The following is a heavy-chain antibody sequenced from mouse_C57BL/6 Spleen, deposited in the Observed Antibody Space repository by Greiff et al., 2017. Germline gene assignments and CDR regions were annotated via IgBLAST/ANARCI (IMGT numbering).Heavy chain of an antibody. Sequence: EVQRVESGGGLVKPGGSLKLSCAASGFTFSSYAMSWVRQTPEKRLEWVATISDGGSYTYYPDNVKGRFTISRDNAKNNLYLQMSHLKSEDTAMYYCARDRATVVEEGYFDYWGQGTTLTVSS. CDR3: ARDRATVVEEGYFDY. V-gene: IGHV5-4*01. CDR2: ISDGGSYT. J-gene: IGHJ2*01. D-gene: IGHD1-1*01. CDR1: GFTFSSYA.